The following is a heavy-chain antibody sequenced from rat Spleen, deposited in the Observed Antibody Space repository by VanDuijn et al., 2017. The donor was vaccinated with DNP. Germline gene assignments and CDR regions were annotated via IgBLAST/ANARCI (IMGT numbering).Heavy chain of an antibody. Sequence: EVQLVESGGGLVQPGRSMKVSCAASGFTFSKYGMAWVRQAPKKGLEWVAYISNDGGSTYNRDSVKGRFTISRDNAKRILFLEMDSLRSEDTATYYCATGWVFDYWGQGVMVTVSS. J-gene: IGHJ2*01. CDR2: ISNDGGST. CDR3: ATGWVFDY. V-gene: IGHV5-27*01. D-gene: IGHD1-7*01. CDR1: GFTFSKYG.